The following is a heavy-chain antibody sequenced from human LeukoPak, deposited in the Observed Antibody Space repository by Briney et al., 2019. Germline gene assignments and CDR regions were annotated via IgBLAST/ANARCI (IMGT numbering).Heavy chain of an antibody. J-gene: IGHJ6*03. Sequence: PSETLSLTCTVSGGSISSSSYYWGWIRQPPGKGLEWIGSIYHSGSTYYNPSLKSRVTISVDTSKNQFSLKLSSVTAADTAVYYCARLDYGDYPYYYYYMDVWGKGTTVTVSS. V-gene: IGHV4-39*07. CDR3: ARLDYGDYPYYYYYMDV. D-gene: IGHD4-17*01. CDR2: IYHSGST. CDR1: GGSISSSSYY.